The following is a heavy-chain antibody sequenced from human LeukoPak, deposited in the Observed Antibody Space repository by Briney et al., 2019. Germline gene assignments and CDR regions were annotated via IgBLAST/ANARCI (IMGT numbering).Heavy chain of an antibody. J-gene: IGHJ4*02. CDR2: IYYSGST. CDR3: AREHGSGSYGY. Sequence: PSEILSLTCTVSGGSISSYYWSWIRQPPGKGLEWIGYIYYSGSTNYNPSLKSRVTISVDKSKNQFSLKLSSVTAADTAVYYCAREHGSGSYGYWGQGTLVTVSS. D-gene: IGHD3-10*01. CDR1: GGSISSYY. V-gene: IGHV4-59*12.